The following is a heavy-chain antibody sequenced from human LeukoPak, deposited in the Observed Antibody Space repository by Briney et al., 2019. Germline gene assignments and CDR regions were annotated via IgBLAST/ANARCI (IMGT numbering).Heavy chain of an antibody. CDR2: INPSGGSN. V-gene: IGHV1-46*01. D-gene: IGHD6-19*01. Sequence: ASVKVSCNASGYTFANYYIHWMRQAPGQGLEWMGIINPSGGSNSNAQNFQGRVTITRDTSTSTVYMEMSSLRYEDTAVYYCARVGDSSNSWFDPWGQGTLVTVSS. CDR3: ARVGDSSNSWFDP. CDR1: GYTFANYY. J-gene: IGHJ5*02.